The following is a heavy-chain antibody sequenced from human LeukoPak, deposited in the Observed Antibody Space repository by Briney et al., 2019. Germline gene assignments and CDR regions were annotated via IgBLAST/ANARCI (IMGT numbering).Heavy chain of an antibody. CDR1: GGSISSYY. CDR2: IYYSGST. D-gene: IGHD1-26*01. V-gene: IGHV4-59*01. J-gene: IGHJ4*02. CDR3: ASGSYSLFDY. Sequence: PSETLSLTCTVSGGSISSYYWSWIRQPPGKGLEWIGYIYYSGSTNYNPSLKSRVTISVDTSKNQFSLKLSSVTAADTAVYYCASGSYSLFDYWGQGTLVTVSS.